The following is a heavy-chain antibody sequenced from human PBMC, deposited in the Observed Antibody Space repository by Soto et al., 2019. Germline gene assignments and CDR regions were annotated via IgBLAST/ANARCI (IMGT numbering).Heavy chain of an antibody. D-gene: IGHD3-3*01. Sequence: GSLRLSCAASGFAFSSYWMSWVRQAPGKGLEWVANIKQDGSVKYYVDSVKGRFTISRDNAKNSLYLQMNSMRAEDTAVYYCARGPAIFGVVTTYYYGMDVWGQGTPVTVYS. J-gene: IGHJ6*02. V-gene: IGHV3-7*01. CDR1: GFAFSSYW. CDR3: ARGPAIFGVVTTYYYGMDV. CDR2: IKQDGSVK.